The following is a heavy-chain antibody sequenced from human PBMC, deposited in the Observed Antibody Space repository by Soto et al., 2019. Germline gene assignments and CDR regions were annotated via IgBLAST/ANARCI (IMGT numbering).Heavy chain of an antibody. J-gene: IGHJ6*02. CDR1: GFTFDDYT. Sequence: GGSLRLSCAASGFTFDDYTMHWVRQAPGKGLEWVSLISWDGGSTYYADSVKGRFTISRDNSKNSLYLQMNSLRTEDTALYYCAKDIIGRSGYDQYYYGMDVWGQGTTVTVSS. CDR2: ISWDGGST. CDR3: AKDIIGRSGYDQYYYGMDV. D-gene: IGHD5-12*01. V-gene: IGHV3-43*01.